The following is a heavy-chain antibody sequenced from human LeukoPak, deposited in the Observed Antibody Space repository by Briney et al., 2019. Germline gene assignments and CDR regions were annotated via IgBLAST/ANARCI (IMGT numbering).Heavy chain of an antibody. CDR3: ARDLTHRRNYDNSGYQIVPAF. D-gene: IGHD3-22*01. Sequence: ASVKVSCKASGYTFTSYGISWVRQAPGHGLECMGWISAYNGYTRYAQKLQDRVTMTTATSTSTAYLDLRSLRSDDTAVYYCARDLTHRRNYDNSGYQIVPAFWGKGTLVTASS. CDR1: GYTFTSYG. V-gene: IGHV1-18*01. CDR2: ISAYNGYT. J-gene: IGHJ4*02.